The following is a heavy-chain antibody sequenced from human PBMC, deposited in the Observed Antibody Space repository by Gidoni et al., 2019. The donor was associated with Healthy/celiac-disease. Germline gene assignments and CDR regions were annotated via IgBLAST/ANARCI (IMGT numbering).Heavy chain of an antibody. J-gene: IGHJ5*02. CDR1: TFTSYD. D-gene: IGHD6-19*01. V-gene: IGHV1-8*01. CDR2: MNPNSGNT. CDR3: ARGRYSSGWYARFDP. Sequence: TFTSYDINWVRQATGQGLEWMGWMNPNSGNTGYAQKFQGRVTMTRNTSISTAYMELSSLRSEDTAVYYCARGRYSSGWYARFDPWGQGTLVTVSS.